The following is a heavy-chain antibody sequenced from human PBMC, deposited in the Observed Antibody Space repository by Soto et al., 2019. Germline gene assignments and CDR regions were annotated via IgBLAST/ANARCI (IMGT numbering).Heavy chain of an antibody. CDR3: ANPGGRYFDWLLQSPFDY. D-gene: IGHD3-9*01. CDR2: ISGSGGST. CDR1: GFTFSSYA. V-gene: IGHV3-23*01. Sequence: PGGSLRLSCAASGFTFSSYAMSWVRQAPGKGLEWVSAISGSGGSTYYADSVKGRFTISRDNSKNTLYLQMNSLRAEDTAVYYCANPGGRYFDWLLQSPFDYWGQGTLVTVSS. J-gene: IGHJ4*02.